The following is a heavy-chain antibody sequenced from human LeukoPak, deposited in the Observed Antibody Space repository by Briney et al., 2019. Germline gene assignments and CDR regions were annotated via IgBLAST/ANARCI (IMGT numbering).Heavy chain of an antibody. D-gene: IGHD5-24*01. Sequence: SETLSLTCTVSGDSINSGTYYWPWIRQPAGRGLEWIGRASTSGTTNYDPSLKSRFTISVDTSKNPFSLRLSSVTAADTAVYYCARGCRDGYSNYWYFDIWGRGTLVTVSS. V-gene: IGHV4-61*02. CDR1: GDSINSGTYY. J-gene: IGHJ2*01. CDR3: ARGCRDGYSNYWYFDI. CDR2: ASTSGTT.